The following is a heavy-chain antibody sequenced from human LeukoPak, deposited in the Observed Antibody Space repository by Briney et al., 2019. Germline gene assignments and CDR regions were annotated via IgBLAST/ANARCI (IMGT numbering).Heavy chain of an antibody. CDR2: INHSGST. J-gene: IGHJ5*02. V-gene: IGHV4-34*01. Sequence: PSETLSLTCAVYGGSFSGCYWSWIRQPPGKGLEWIGEINHSGSTNYNPSLKSRVTISVDTSKNQFSLKLSSVTAADTAVYYCARSAGVCSSSCPNWFDPWGQGTLVTVSS. CDR3: ARSAGVCSSSCPNWFDP. D-gene: IGHD6-13*01. CDR1: GGSFSGCY.